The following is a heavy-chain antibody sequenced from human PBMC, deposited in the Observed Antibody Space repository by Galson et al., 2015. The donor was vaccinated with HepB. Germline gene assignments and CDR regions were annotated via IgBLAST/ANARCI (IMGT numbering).Heavy chain of an antibody. V-gene: IGHV1-18*01. CDR2: ISAYNGNT. J-gene: IGHJ4*02. CDR3: ARHKYTTSSGDY. D-gene: IGHD6-6*01. Sequence: SVKVSCKASGYTFTSYGISWVRQAPGQGLEWMGWISAYNGNTNYAQKLQGRVTMTTDTSTSTAYMELRSLRSDDTAMYYCARHKYTTSSGDYWGQGTLVTVSS. CDR1: GYTFTSYG.